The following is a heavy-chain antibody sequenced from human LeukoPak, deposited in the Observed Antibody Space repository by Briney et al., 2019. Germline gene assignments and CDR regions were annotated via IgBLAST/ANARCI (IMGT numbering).Heavy chain of an antibody. CDR3: ARGYAGRSYGD. D-gene: IGHD2-2*01. J-gene: IGHJ4*02. Sequence: HPGGSLRLSCAAPGFTVSSTFMSWVRQAPGKGLEWVSVIYSGGTTYYVDSVKGRFTISRDNSKNTLYLQMNSLRGEDTAVYCGARGYAGRSYGDWGEGTLVSVCS. V-gene: IGHV3-66*01. CDR1: GFTVSSTF. CDR2: IYSGGTT.